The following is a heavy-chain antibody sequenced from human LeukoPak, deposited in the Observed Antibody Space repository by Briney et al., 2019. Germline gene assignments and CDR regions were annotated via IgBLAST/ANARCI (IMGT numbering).Heavy chain of an antibody. CDR3: AKPARTDYADY. CDR2: ISGSGDKR. J-gene: IGHJ4*02. D-gene: IGHD1-14*01. CDR1: GFTFSSYA. V-gene: IGHV3-23*01. Sequence: GGSLRLSCAASGFTFSSYAMNWVRQVPGKGLEWVSSISGSGDKRYYADSVKGRFTISRDNSKNTLYLQMSSLRAEDTAVYYCAKPARTDYADYWGQGTQVTVSS.